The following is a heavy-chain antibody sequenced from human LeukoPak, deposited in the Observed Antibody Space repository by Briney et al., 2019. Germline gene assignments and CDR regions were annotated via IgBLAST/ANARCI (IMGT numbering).Heavy chain of an antibody. V-gene: IGHV1-69*04. CDR3: AKVRSPLANCGGDCYSPFDY. D-gene: IGHD2-21*01. Sequence: SVKVSCKASGGTFSSYAISWVRQAPGQGLEWMGRIIPIFGIANYAQKFQGRVTITADKSTSTAYMELSSLRSEDTAVYYCAKVRSPLANCGGDCYSPFDYWGQGTLVTVSS. CDR2: IIPIFGIA. CDR1: GGTFSSYA. J-gene: IGHJ4*02.